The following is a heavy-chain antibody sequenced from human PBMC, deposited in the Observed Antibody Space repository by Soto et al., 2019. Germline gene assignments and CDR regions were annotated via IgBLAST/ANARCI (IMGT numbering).Heavy chain of an antibody. J-gene: IGHJ6*03. Sequence: ASVKVSCKASGYTFTSYDINWVRQATGQGLEWMGWMNPNSGNTGYAQKFQGRVTMTRNTSISTAYMELSSLRSEDTAVYYCYGDYHPYYYMAVWGKGTTVTASS. D-gene: IGHD4-17*01. CDR2: MNPNSGNT. V-gene: IGHV1-8*01. CDR3: YGDYHPYYYMAV. CDR1: GYTFTSYD.